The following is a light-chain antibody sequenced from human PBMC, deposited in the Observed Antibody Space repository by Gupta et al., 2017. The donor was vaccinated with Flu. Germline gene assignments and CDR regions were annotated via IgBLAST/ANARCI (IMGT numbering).Light chain of an antibody. CDR3: ASYTSNSILYV. V-gene: IGLV2-14*01. Sequence: QSPLTQLASVSGSPGQSIPNSSTGTTSDVGVYNSVPWSQQHPGKVPKLIIYEVCDRPSGVSSRFSGSKSCNTASLTIPGLQAEDEADYDCASYTSNSILYVFGTGTKVT. CDR2: EVC. J-gene: IGLJ1*01. CDR1: TSDVGVYNS.